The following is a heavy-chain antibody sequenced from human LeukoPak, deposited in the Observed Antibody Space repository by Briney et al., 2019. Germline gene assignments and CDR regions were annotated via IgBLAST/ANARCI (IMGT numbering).Heavy chain of an antibody. CDR3: ARHHHCSSTSCSKYYYYYMDV. Sequence: SVKVSCKASGGTFSSYAISWVRQAPGQGLEWMGGIIPIFGTANYAQKFQGRDTITTDESTSTAYMELSSLRSEDTAVYYCARHHHCSSTSCSKYYYYYMDVWGKGTTVTVSS. CDR2: IIPIFGTA. J-gene: IGHJ6*03. D-gene: IGHD2-2*01. CDR1: GGTFSSYA. V-gene: IGHV1-69*05.